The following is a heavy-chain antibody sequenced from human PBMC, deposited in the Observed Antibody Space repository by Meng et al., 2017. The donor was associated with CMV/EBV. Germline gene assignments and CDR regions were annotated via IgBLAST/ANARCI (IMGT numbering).Heavy chain of an antibody. J-gene: IGHJ4*02. CDR3: AKGDGI. D-gene: IGHD3-16*01. CDR1: GFTFSSYS. Sequence: GGSLRLSCAASGFTFSSYSMHWVRQPPGKGLEWVAFIRYDGSSKYYADSVKGRFTISRDNSKNTLYLQMNSLRGEDTAVYYCAKGDGIWGQGTLVTVSS. CDR2: IRYDGSSK. V-gene: IGHV3-30*02.